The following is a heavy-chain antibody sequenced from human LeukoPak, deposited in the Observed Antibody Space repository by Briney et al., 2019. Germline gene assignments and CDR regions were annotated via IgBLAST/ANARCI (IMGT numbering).Heavy chain of an antibody. V-gene: IGHV1-24*01. CDR1: GYTLTELS. Sequence: ASVKVSCKVSGYTLTELSMHWVRQAPGKGLEWMGGFDPEDGETIYAQKFQGRVTMTEDTSTDTAYMELSSLRSEDTAVYYCATSLLGHEWVDYWGQGTLVTVSS. CDR3: ATSLLGHEWVDY. D-gene: IGHD1-26*01. J-gene: IGHJ4*02. CDR2: FDPEDGET.